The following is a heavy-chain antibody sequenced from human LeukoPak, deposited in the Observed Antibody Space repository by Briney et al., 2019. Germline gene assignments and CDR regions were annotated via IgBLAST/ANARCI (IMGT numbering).Heavy chain of an antibody. J-gene: IGHJ4*02. CDR1: GYTFTGYY. CDR3: ARDSSSRVLYYFDY. CDR2: INPNSGGT. V-gene: IGHV1-2*02. D-gene: IGHD6-6*01. Sequence: ASVKVSCKASGYTFTGYYMHWVRQAPGQGLEWMGWINPNSGGTNYAQKFQGRVTMTRDTSISTAYMELSRLRSDDTAVYYCARDSSSRVLYYFDYWGQGTLVTDSS.